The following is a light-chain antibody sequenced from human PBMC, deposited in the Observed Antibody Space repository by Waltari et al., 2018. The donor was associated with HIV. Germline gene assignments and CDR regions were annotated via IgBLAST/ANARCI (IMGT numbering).Light chain of an antibody. V-gene: IGLV2-23*02. J-gene: IGLJ1*01. CDR2: EVS. Sequence: QSALTQPASVSGSPGQSITISCTGTSSDVGSYNLVSWYQQHPGKAPKLMIYEVSERPSGFSNRFSGSKSGNSASLTISWLQAGDEADYYCCSYAGSTTYVFGTGTKVTVL. CDR3: CSYAGSTTYV. CDR1: SSDVGSYNL.